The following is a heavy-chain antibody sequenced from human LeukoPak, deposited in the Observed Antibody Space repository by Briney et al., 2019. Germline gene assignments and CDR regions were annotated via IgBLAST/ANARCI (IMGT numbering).Heavy chain of an antibody. CDR1: GGSISSYY. J-gene: IGHJ5*02. Sequence: SETLSLTCIVSGGSISSYYWSWIRQPPGKGLEWIGYIYYSGSTNYNPSLKSRVTISVDTSKNQFSLKLNSVTAADTAVYYCARESRPYGSGSSLGFDPWGQGTLVTVSS. V-gene: IGHV4-59*01. CDR2: IYYSGST. D-gene: IGHD3-10*01. CDR3: ARESRPYGSGSSLGFDP.